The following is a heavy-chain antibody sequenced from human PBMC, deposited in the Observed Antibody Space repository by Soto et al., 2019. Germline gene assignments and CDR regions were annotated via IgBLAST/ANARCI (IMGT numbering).Heavy chain of an antibody. V-gene: IGHV3-30*18. CDR3: AKGQGRMDV. CDR1: GFTFSSYG. J-gene: IGHJ6*02. CDR2: ISYDGSNK. Sequence: QVQLVESGGGVVQPGRSLRLSCAASGFTFSSYGMHWVRQAPGKGLEWVAVISYDGSNKYYADSVKGRFTISRDNSKNPLYLQMNSLRAEDTAVYYCAKGQGRMDVWGQGTTVTVPS.